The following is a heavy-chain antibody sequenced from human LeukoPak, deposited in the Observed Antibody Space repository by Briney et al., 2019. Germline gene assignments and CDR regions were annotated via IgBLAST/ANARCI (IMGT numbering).Heavy chain of an antibody. CDR1: GFTFDDYA. J-gene: IGHJ4*02. D-gene: IGHD6-19*01. CDR3: AKDTVLVPGIAVAGHFDY. Sequence: QPGGSLRLSCAASGFTFDDYAMHWVRQAPGKGLEWVSGISWNSGSIGYTDSVKGRFTISRDNAKNSLYLQMNSLRAEDTALYYCAKDTVLVPGIAVAGHFDYWGQGTLVTVSS. CDR2: ISWNSGSI. V-gene: IGHV3-9*01.